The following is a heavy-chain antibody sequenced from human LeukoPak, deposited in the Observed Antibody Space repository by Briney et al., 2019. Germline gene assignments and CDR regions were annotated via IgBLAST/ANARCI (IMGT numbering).Heavy chain of an antibody. CDR3: ARGPNYDILTPLQH. Sequence: ASVKASCKASGYTFTNYYLHWVRQAPGRGLEWMGWINPNSGGTNYAQNFQGRVTMARDTSISTAYMELTSLGSEDTAVYYCARGPNYDILTPLQHWGQGTLVTVSS. CDR2: INPNSGGT. CDR1: GYTFTNYY. D-gene: IGHD3-9*01. J-gene: IGHJ1*01. V-gene: IGHV1-2*02.